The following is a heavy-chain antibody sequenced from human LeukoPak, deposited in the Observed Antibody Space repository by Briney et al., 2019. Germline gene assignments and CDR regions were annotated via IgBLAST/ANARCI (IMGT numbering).Heavy chain of an antibody. V-gene: IGHV4-39*01. J-gene: IGHJ5*02. CDR2: INYSGST. CDR3: ATLPGGLRVNWFDP. D-gene: IGHD3-22*01. Sequence: PSETLSLTCTVSGGSIGSSSWYWGWIRQSPGKGLEWMGMINYSGSTHYNPSLKNRVTISVDTSRNQFSVKLNSMTATDTAMYFCATLPGGLRVNWFDPWGQGTLVTVSS. CDR1: GGSIGSSSWY.